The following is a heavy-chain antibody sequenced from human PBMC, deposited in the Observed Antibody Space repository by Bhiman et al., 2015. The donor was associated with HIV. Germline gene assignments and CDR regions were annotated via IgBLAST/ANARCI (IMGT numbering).Heavy chain of an antibody. CDR1: GFSFSYAW. J-gene: IGHJ4*02. CDR2: IKSEPDGGRT. V-gene: IGHV3-15*01. Sequence: EVQLVESGGGLVKPGGSLRLSCAASGFSFSYAWFSWVRQAPGKGLEWVGRIKSEPDGGRTDYAAPVKGRFTISRDDSKNTLYLQMNSLKTEDTAVYYCTTVVQILEWHTYWGQGTLVTVSS. CDR3: TTVVQILEWHTY. D-gene: IGHD3-3*01.